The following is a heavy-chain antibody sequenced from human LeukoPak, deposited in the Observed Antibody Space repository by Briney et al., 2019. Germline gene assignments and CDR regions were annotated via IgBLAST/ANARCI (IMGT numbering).Heavy chain of an antibody. V-gene: IGHV4-34*01. CDR2: MNHSGSA. J-gene: IGHJ5*02. CDR3: VRGRDGYDP. CDR1: GGSFSGYY. Sequence: SETLSLTCAVYGGSFSGYYWTWIRQPPGKGLEWIGEMNHSGSANYNPSLKSRVTISVDASKNQFSLRLTSLTAADTAVYYCVRGRDGYDPWGQGTLVTVSS. D-gene: IGHD5-24*01.